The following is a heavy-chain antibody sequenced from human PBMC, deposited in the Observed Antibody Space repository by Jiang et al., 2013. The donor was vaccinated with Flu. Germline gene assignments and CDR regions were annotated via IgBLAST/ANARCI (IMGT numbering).Heavy chain of an antibody. CDR2: INTKTGSP. V-gene: IGHV7-4-1*02. CDR1: GYSLTDYG. D-gene: IGHD6-19*01. Sequence: QSGSELKKPGASVKVSCKASGYSLTDYGMNWVRQAPGQGLEWMGWINTKTGSPTYGQGFTGRFVFSLDTSVNTAYLQISSLKAEDTALYYCARVTVVSGRGKFDSWGQGTLVIVSS. J-gene: IGHJ4*02. CDR3: ARVTVVSGRGKFDS.